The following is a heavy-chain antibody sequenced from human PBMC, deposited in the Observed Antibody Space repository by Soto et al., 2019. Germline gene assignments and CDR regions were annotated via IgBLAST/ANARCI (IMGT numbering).Heavy chain of an antibody. CDR2: IIPILGIA. CDR1: GGTFSSYT. J-gene: IGHJ4*02. D-gene: IGHD3-10*01. CDR3: ASPGTYYYGSGSYYRG. V-gene: IGHV1-69*02. Sequence: QVQLVQSGAEVKKPGSSVKVSCKASGGTFSSYTISWVRQAPGQGLEWMGRIIPILGIANYAQKFQGRVTITADKSTSTGYMEMSSLRSEDTAVYYCASPGTYYYGSGSYYRGWGQGTLVTVSS.